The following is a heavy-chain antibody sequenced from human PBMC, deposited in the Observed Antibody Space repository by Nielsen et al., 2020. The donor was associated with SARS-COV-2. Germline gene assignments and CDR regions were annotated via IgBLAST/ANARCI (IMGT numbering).Heavy chain of an antibody. D-gene: IGHD1-26*01. J-gene: IGHJ4*02. CDR1: GFTFSSYW. CDR2: INSDGSST. Sequence: GGSLRLSCAASGFTFSSYWMHWVRQAPGKGLVWVSRINSDGSSTSYADSVKGRFTISRDNAKNTLYLQMNSLRAEDTAVYYCAKGGRSYDMVDYWGQGTLVTVSS. CDR3: AKGGRSYDMVDY. V-gene: IGHV3-74*01.